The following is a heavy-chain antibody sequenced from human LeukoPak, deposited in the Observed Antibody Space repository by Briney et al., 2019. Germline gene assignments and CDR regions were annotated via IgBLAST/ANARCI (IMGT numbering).Heavy chain of an antibody. J-gene: IGHJ4*02. CDR2: IYHSGST. CDR3: ARGMFGELLSPFDY. V-gene: IGHV4-38-2*01. D-gene: IGHD3-10*02. Sequence: SETLSLTCAVSGYSISSGYYWGWIRQPPGKGLEWIGSIYHSGSTYYNPSLKSRVTISVDTSKNQFSLKLSSVTAADTAVYYCARGMFGELLSPFDYWGRGTLVTVSS. CDR1: GYSISSGYY.